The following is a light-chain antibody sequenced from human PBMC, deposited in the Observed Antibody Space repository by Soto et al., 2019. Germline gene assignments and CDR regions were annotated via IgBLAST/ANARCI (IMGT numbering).Light chain of an antibody. V-gene: IGKV1-5*01. Sequence: DIQMTQSPSTLSASVGDRVTITCRASQSISSWLAWYQQKPGKAPKLLIYDASSLESGVPSRFSGSGSGTEFTLTLSSLQPDDFATYYCQQYNSYSSWTFGQGTKVDI. CDR1: QSISSW. J-gene: IGKJ1*01. CDR3: QQYNSYSSWT. CDR2: DAS.